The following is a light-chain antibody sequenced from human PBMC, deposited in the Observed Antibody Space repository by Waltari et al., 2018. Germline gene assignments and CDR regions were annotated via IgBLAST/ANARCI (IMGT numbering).Light chain of an antibody. CDR2: GAS. CDR3: QQYSYWPRT. J-gene: IGKJ1*01. CDR1: QSVISK. V-gene: IGKV3-15*01. Sequence: ETVMTQSPATLSVSPGERATLSCRASQSVISKLAWYQQKPGQAPRLLIYGASTRATDIPARFSGGGSGTKFTLIISSLQSEDFAVYFCQQYSYWPRTFGRGTKVEIK.